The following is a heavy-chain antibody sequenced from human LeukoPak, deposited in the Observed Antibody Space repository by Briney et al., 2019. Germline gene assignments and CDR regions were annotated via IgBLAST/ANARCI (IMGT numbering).Heavy chain of an antibody. V-gene: IGHV4-59*08. CDR1: GFTVSSNY. CDR2: IYYSGST. D-gene: IGHD5-18*01. Sequence: NPGGSLRLSCAASGFTVSSNYMSWVRQAPGKGLEWIGSIYYSGSTYYNPSLKSRVTISVDTSKNQFSLKLSSVTAADTAVYYCASFTAMVSFDYWGQGTLVTVSS. J-gene: IGHJ4*02. CDR3: ASFTAMVSFDY.